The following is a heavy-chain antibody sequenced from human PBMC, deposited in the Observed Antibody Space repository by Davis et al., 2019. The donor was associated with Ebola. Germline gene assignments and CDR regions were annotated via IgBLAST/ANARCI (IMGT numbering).Heavy chain of an antibody. CDR2: IYYSGST. CDR3: ARHMGDGYNSAYYFDY. D-gene: IGHD5-24*01. J-gene: IGHJ4*02. CDR1: GGSISSYY. Sequence: PSETLSLTCTVSGGSISSYYWSWIRQPPGKGLEWIGSIYYSGSTYYNPSLKSRVTISVDTSKNQFSLNLSSVTAADTAVYYCARHMGDGYNSAYYFDYWGQGTLVTVSS. V-gene: IGHV4-59*05.